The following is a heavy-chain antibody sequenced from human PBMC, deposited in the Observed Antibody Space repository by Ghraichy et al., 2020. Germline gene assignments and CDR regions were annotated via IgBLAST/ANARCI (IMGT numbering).Heavy chain of an antibody. J-gene: IGHJ4*02. V-gene: IGHV3-53*01. CDR1: GFTVSSNY. D-gene: IGHD3-22*01. CDR2: IYSGGST. CDR3: ARGYYDTSGYFGGNY. Sequence: LSLTCAASGFTVSSNYMSWVRQAPGKRLEWVSVIYSGGSTYYADSVKGRFTISRDNSKNTLYLQMNSLRAEDTAVYYCARGYYDTSGYFGGNYWGLGTLVTVSS.